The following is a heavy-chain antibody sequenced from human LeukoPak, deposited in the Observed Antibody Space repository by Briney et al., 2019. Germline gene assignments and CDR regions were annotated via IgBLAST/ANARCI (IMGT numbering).Heavy chain of an antibody. CDR3: ARDRAVTQDWVEFDP. CDR1: GFSVSNYY. CDR2: IRDSGET. V-gene: IGHV3-66*03. Sequence: PGGSLRLSCAGSGFSVSNYYMSWVPQAPGQGPECVSLIRDSGETFYADSVKGRFSISRDNSKNTMYLQMNRLRVEDTAVYFCARDRAVTQDWVEFDPWGQGTLVTVSS. J-gene: IGHJ5*02. D-gene: IGHD4-17*01.